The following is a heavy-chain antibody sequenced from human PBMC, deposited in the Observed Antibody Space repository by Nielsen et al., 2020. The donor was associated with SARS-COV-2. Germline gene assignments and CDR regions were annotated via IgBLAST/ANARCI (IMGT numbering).Heavy chain of an antibody. D-gene: IGHD6-13*01. CDR2: ISYDGSNK. J-gene: IGHJ6*02. CDR1: GFTFSSYA. Sequence: GGSLRLSCAASGFTFSSYAMHWVRQAPGKGLEWVAVISYDGSNKYYADSVKGRFTISRDNSKNTLYLQMNSLRAEDTAVYYCARGGAAAPYYYYGMDVWGQGTTVTVSS. CDR3: ARGGAAAPYYYYGMDV. V-gene: IGHV3-30*14.